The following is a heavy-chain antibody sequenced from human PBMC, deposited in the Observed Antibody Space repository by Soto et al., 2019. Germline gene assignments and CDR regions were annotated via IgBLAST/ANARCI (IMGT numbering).Heavy chain of an antibody. CDR3: ATSRGFYEAMEV. Sequence: QVQLGQSGAEVKKPGSSVKVSCRSSGGSFRSYAISWVRQAPGQGLEWMGSIMAGFGSATYAQRFQGRAIITADDSTTTSYRELSGLQSGDAAVSFCATSRGFYEAMEVWGQGTTVTVSS. J-gene: IGHJ6*02. CDR2: IMAGFGSA. V-gene: IGHV1-69*01. D-gene: IGHD3-16*01. CDR1: GGSFRSYA.